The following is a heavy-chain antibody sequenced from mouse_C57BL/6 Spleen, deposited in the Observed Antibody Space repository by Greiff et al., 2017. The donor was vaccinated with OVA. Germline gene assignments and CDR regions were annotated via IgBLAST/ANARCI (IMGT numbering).Heavy chain of an antibody. V-gene: IGHV1-64*01. CDR3: ARGYYEYDVGG. Sequence: QVQLQQPGAELVKPGASVKLSCKASGYTFTSYWMHWVKQRPGQGLEWIGMIHPNSGSTNYNEKFKSKATLTVDKSSSTAYMQLSSLTAEDSAVYYCARGYYEYDVGGWGQGTTLTVSS. CDR2: IHPNSGST. D-gene: IGHD2-4*01. CDR1: GYTFTSYW. J-gene: IGHJ2*01.